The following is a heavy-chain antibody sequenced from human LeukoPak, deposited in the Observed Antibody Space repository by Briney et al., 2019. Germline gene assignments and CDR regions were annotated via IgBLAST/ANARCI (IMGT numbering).Heavy chain of an antibody. V-gene: IGHV2-5*01. CDR3: AHRRIAAAGQAQTNWFDP. J-gene: IGHJ5*02. CDR2: LHWNNDK. D-gene: IGHD6-13*01. Sequence: SGPTLVKPTQTLTLTCTFSGFSLSTSGVGVGWIRQPQGRALRRLERLHWNNDKRYSPSLKSRLTITKDTSKNQVVLTMTNMDPVDTATYYCAHRRIAAAGQAQTNWFDPWGQGTLVTVSS. CDR1: GFSLSTSGVG.